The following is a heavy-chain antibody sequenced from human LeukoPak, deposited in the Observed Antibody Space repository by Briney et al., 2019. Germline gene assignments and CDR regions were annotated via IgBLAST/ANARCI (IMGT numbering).Heavy chain of an antibody. V-gene: IGHV3-30*02. Sequence: PGGSLRLSCAASGFTFSSYGMNWVRQAPGKGLEWVAFIRYDGSIKYSADSVKGRFTISRDNSKNTLFLQMNSLRAEDTAVYYCARLVLGYYYYMDVWGKGTTVTVSS. J-gene: IGHJ6*03. CDR2: IRYDGSIK. D-gene: IGHD3-22*01. CDR1: GFTFSSYG. CDR3: ARLVLGYYYYMDV.